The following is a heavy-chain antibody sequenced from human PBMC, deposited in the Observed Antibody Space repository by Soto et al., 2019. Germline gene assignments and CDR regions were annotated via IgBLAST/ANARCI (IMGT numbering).Heavy chain of an antibody. D-gene: IGHD1-20*01. CDR1: GGTFSSYA. V-gene: IGHV1-69*13. CDR3: AIPLITGTPVLEY. Sequence: GASVKVSCKASGGTFSSYAISWVRQAPGQGLEWMGGIIPIFGTANYAKKFQGRVTITADESTSTAYMELSSVRSEDTAVYYCAIPLITGTPVLEYWGHGTMVTVSS. J-gene: IGHJ4*01. CDR2: IIPIFGTA.